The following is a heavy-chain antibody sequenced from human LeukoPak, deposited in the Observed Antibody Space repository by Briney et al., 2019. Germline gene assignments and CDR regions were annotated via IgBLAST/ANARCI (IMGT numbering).Heavy chain of an antibody. Sequence: GGSLRLSCAASGFTVSDNYMSWVRQAPGKGLEWVSIIYSGGSTYYADSVKGRFTISRDNSKNTLYLQMNSLRAEGTAVYYCAKTDDSSGYYGDAFDIWGQGTMVTVSS. J-gene: IGHJ3*02. CDR1: GFTVSDNY. D-gene: IGHD3-22*01. V-gene: IGHV3-53*01. CDR3: AKTDDSSGYYGDAFDI. CDR2: IYSGGST.